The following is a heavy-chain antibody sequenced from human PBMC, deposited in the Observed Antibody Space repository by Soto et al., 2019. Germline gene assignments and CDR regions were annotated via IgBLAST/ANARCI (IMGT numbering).Heavy chain of an antibody. CDR2: IYYSGST. D-gene: IGHD3-3*01. CDR3: ARAGDYDFWSGYSNDAFDI. Sequence: PSETLSLTCTVSSGSMSGYYWNWIRQPPGKGLEWIGYIYYSGSTNYNPSLKSRVTISVDTSKNQFSLKLSSVTAADTAVYYCARAGDYDFWSGYSNDAFDIWGQGTTVTVSS. CDR1: SGSMSGYY. J-gene: IGHJ3*02. V-gene: IGHV4-59*01.